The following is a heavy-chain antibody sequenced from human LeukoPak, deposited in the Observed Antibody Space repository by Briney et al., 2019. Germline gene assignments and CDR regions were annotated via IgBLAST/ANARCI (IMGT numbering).Heavy chain of an antibody. Sequence: GGSLRLSCAASGFTFSSYNMNWVRQAPGKGLEWVSSIGSSGGTYIYYADSVKGRFTISRDNAKNSLYLQMNSLRAEDTAVYYCARVSVAGVYWGQGTLVTVSS. J-gene: IGHJ4*02. D-gene: IGHD6-19*01. CDR3: ARVSVAGVY. V-gene: IGHV3-21*01. CDR2: IGSSGGTYI. CDR1: GFTFSSYN.